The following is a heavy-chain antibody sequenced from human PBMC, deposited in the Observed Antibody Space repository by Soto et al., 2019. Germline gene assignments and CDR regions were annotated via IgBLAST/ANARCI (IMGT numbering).Heavy chain of an antibody. J-gene: IGHJ5*02. CDR3: AVATYCGGDCWWGVVWCDP. CDR2: IIPIFGTA. D-gene: IGHD2-21*02. V-gene: IGHV1-69*01. CDR1: GGTFSSYA. Sequence: QVQLVQSGAEVKKPGSSVKVSCKASGGTFSSYAISWVRQAPGQGLEWMGGIIPIFGTANYAQKFQGRVTLSADESTSKAYMELRSLRSEDTAVYYCAVATYCGGDCWWGVVWCDPWGQGTLVTVSS.